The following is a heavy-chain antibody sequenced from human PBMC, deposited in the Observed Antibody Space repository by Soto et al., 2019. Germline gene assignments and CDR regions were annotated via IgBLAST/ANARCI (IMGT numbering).Heavy chain of an antibody. V-gene: IGHV4-30-4*01. Sequence: SETLSLTCTVSCGSISSGDYYWSWIRQPPGKGLEWIGYIYYSGSTYCNPSLKSRVTISVDTSKNQFSLKLSSVTAADTAVYYCARAMVVTQNWFDPWGQGTLVTVSS. J-gene: IGHJ5*02. D-gene: IGHD2-21*02. CDR3: ARAMVVTQNWFDP. CDR1: CGSISSGDYY. CDR2: IYYSGST.